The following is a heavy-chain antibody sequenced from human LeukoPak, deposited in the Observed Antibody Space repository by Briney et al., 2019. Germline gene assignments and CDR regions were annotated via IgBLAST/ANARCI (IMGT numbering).Heavy chain of an antibody. CDR3: AKHLLRDYDSRRNFDY. CDR2: IRYDGSNK. Sequence: QPGGSLRLSCAASGFTFSRYGMHWVRQAPGKGLEWVAFIRYDGSNKYYADSVKGRFTISRDNSKSTLFLQMNSLRDEDSALYYCAKHLLRDYDSRRNFDYWGQGSLVTVSS. CDR1: GFTFSRYG. D-gene: IGHD3-22*01. V-gene: IGHV3-30*02. J-gene: IGHJ4*02.